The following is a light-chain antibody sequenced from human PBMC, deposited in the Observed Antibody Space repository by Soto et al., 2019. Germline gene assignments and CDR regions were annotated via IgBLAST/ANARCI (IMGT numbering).Light chain of an antibody. V-gene: IGKV1-39*01. J-gene: IGKJ1*01. CDR3: QQSYSTPPT. Sequence: DIQMTQSPSSLSASVGDRVTITCRASQSISSYLNWYQQKPGKAPKILIYAASSLQSGVPSRFSGSGSGTDFTLTSSSLQPEDFATYYGQQSYSTPPTFGQGTKVEIK. CDR1: QSISSY. CDR2: AAS.